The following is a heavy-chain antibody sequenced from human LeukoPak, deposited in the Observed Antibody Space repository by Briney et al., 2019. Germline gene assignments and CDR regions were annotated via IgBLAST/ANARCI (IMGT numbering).Heavy chain of an antibody. Sequence: GGSLLLSCAASGFTFSSYSMNWVRQAPGKGLEWVSSISSSSSYIYYADSVKGRFTISRDNAKNSLYLQMNSLRAEDTAVYYCARFGLLSSYYYYYGMDVWGQGTTVTVSS. CDR3: ARFGLLSSYYYYYGMDV. D-gene: IGHD3-10*01. V-gene: IGHV3-21*01. CDR1: GFTFSSYS. J-gene: IGHJ6*02. CDR2: ISSSSSYI.